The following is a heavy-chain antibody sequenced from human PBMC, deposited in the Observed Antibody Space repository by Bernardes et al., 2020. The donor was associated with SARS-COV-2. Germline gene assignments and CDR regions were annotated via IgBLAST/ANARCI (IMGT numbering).Heavy chain of an antibody. D-gene: IGHD5-18*01. V-gene: IGHV3-20*01. CDR3: ARGYFYGPFDL. CDR1: GFIFNDYG. J-gene: IGHJ4*02. Sequence: SLRLSCAASGFIFNDYGMSWVRQAPVKGLEWVSGINRNGGSTGHADSVKGRFTISRDNAKNSLYLQLNSLRAEDTALYHCARGYFYGPFDLWGQGTLVTVSS. CDR2: INRNGGST.